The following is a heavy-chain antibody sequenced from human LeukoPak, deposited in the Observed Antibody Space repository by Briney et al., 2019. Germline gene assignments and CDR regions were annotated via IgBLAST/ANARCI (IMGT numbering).Heavy chain of an antibody. CDR3: AKVISSYSSFDSY. Sequence: GGSLRLSCAACGITFNNFGMRWVRQAPGKGLEWVSSISNGGDHKFYADSVRGRFTISRDNSKNTLYLQMDSLRAEDTAVYYCAKVISSYSSFDSYWSQGTLVTVSS. CDR1: GITFNNFG. CDR2: ISNGGDHK. D-gene: IGHD5-12*01. V-gene: IGHV3-23*01. J-gene: IGHJ4*02.